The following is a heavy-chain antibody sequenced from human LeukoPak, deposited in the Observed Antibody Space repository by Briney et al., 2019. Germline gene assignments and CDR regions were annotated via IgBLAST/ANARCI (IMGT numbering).Heavy chain of an antibody. CDR1: GFTFSYST. Sequence: GGSLRLSCAASGFTFSYSTMNWVRQAPGKGLEWGSSISSSSSNIYYSDSVRGRFTISRDNAKNSLYLQMNSLIAEDSAVYYCVRIHNNAGFPNWFDPWGPGTLVSVSS. CDR3: VRIHNNAGFPNWFDP. J-gene: IGHJ5*02. D-gene: IGHD1-14*01. CDR2: ISSSSSNI. V-gene: IGHV3-21*01.